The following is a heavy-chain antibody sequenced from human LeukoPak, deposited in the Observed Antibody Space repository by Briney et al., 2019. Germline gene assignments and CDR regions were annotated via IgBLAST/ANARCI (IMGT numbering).Heavy chain of an antibody. CDR1: GYSISSGCY. J-gene: IGHJ5*02. CDR3: ARAQGYCSGGSCYRSGYNWFDP. Sequence: SETLSLTCAVSGYSISSGCYWGWIRQPPGKGLEWIGSIYHSGSTYYNPSLKSRVTISVDTSKNQFSLKLSSVTAADTAVYYCARAQGYCSGGSCYRSGYNWFDPWGQGTLVTVSS. D-gene: IGHD2-15*01. CDR2: IYHSGST. V-gene: IGHV4-38-2*01.